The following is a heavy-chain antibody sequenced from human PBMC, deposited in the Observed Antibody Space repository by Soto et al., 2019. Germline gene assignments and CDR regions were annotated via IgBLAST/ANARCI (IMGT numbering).Heavy chain of an antibody. Sequence: QLQVQESGPGLVKPSETLSLTCTVSGGSISSSAYFWVWIRQPPGKGLEWIGNIYYTGRTSYNPSRKSRITISIDTSKNRFPLKLSSVTAADTSVYFCARICSGYDDGGAFDIWGHGTIVTVSS. V-gene: IGHV4-39*01. CDR1: GGSISSSAYF. D-gene: IGHD5-12*01. J-gene: IGHJ3*02. CDR2: IYYTGRT. CDR3: ARICSGYDDGGAFDI.